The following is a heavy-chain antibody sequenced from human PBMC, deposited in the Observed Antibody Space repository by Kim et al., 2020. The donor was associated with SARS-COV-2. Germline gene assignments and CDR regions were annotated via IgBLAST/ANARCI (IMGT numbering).Heavy chain of an antibody. Sequence: GGSLRLSCVASGFTFTGHAMRWVRQAPGKGLEWVSGIFWSDGTLCYVDSVKGRFSISRDISSNTVYLHMDTLRPDDTASYYCPKEMSGGGWDFWGQGTLV. CDR2: IFWSDGTL. J-gene: IGHJ4*02. CDR1: GFTFTGHA. V-gene: IGHV3-9*01. CDR3: PKEMSGGGWDF. D-gene: IGHD3-10*01.